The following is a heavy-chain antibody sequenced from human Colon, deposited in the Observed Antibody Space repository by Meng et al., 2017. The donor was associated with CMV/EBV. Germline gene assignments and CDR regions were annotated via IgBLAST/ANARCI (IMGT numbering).Heavy chain of an antibody. CDR1: GASITSYY. Sequence: VPLRESGPALVKPSETLSLTCTVSGASITSYYWSWIRQPAGKGLEWIGRVYISGNTNYNPSLKSRVTMSIDTSKNQLSLNIRSVTAADTAVYYCARDSNLSGLAYWGQGTLVTVSS. CDR2: VYISGNT. V-gene: IGHV4-4*07. J-gene: IGHJ4*02. D-gene: IGHD3-10*01. CDR3: ARDSNLSGLAY.